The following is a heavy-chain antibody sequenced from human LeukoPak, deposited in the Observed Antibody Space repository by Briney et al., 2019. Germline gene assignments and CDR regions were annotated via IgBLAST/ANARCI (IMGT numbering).Heavy chain of an antibody. Sequence: SETLPLTCTVSGGSISNYFWSWIRQPPGKGLEWIGYIFYSGTTNANPSLKSRVTISVDTSKNHFSLKLSSVTAADTAVYYCARHTYSSGWLWYFDLWGRGTLVTVSS. CDR3: ARHTYSSGWLWYFDL. V-gene: IGHV4-59*08. CDR1: GGSISNYF. D-gene: IGHD6-19*01. CDR2: IFYSGTT. J-gene: IGHJ2*01.